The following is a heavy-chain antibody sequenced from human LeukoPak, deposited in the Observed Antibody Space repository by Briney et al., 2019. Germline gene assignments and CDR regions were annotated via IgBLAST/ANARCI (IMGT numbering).Heavy chain of an antibody. J-gene: IGHJ4*02. CDR1: AITFSTYA. Sequence: PGGSLRLSCAASAITFSTYAMSWVRQAPGKGLEWVANIKQDGSEKYYVDSVKGRFTISRDNAKNSLYLQMNSLRAEDTAVYYCARVLYYYGSGSYYKAWYFDYWGQGTLVTVSS. V-gene: IGHV3-7*01. CDR3: ARVLYYYGSGSYYKAWYFDY. CDR2: IKQDGSEK. D-gene: IGHD3-10*01.